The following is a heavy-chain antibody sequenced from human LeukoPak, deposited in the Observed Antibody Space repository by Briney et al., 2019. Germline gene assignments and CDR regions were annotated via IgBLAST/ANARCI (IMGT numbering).Heavy chain of an antibody. D-gene: IGHD6-6*01. V-gene: IGHV3-23*01. J-gene: IGHJ3*02. CDR2: ISGSGGST. CDR1: GFTFSSYA. CDR3: AKGIGQLVLRNAFDI. Sequence: GRSLRLSCAASGFTFSSYAMSWVRQAPGKGLEWVSAISGSGGSTYYADSVKGRFTISRDNSKNTLYLQMNSLRAEDTAVYYCAKGIGQLVLRNAFDIWGQGTMVTVSS.